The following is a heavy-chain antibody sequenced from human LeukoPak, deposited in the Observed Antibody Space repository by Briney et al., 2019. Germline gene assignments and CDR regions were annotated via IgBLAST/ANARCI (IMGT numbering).Heavy chain of an antibody. Sequence: SQTLSLTCTVSGGSINSGDYFWSWIRQHPGKGLEWIGYIYYSESTHYNPSLKTRITISVDTSKNEFSLKLSSVTAADTAVYYCARRNGEHVYDILTGYSPEYYYYYVDVWGKGTTVTVSS. CDR1: GGSINSGDYF. V-gene: IGHV4-31*03. D-gene: IGHD3-9*01. CDR2: IYYSEST. CDR3: ARRNGEHVYDILTGYSPEYYYYYVDV. J-gene: IGHJ6*03.